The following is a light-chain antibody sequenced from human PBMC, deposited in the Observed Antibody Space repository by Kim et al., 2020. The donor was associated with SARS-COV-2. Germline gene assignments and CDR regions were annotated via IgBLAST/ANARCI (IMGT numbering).Light chain of an antibody. V-gene: IGLV3-9*01. CDR3: QVWDSSTEWV. CDR1: NMGSKK. J-gene: IGLJ3*02. CDR2: GDS. Sequence: AGSGAGGKTARFPWGGKNMGSKKVPWDKQKPGQAPVLVIYGDSNRPSGTPESFSGSNAGNTATLTISRAQAGDGANYYCQVWDSSTEWVFGGGTQLTVL.